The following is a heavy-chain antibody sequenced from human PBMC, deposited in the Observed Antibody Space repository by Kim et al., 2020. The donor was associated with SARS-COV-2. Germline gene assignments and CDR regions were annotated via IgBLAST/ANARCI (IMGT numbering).Heavy chain of an antibody. D-gene: IGHD2-21*02. CDR2: INHSGST. CDR3: ARAGGNSLDY. Sequence: SETLSLTCAVYGGSFSGYYWSWIRQPPGKGLEWIGEINHSGSTNYNPSLKSRVTISVDTSKNQFSLKLSSVTAADTAVYYCARAGGNSLDYWGQGTLVTV. CDR1: GGSFSGYY. V-gene: IGHV4-34*01. J-gene: IGHJ4*02.